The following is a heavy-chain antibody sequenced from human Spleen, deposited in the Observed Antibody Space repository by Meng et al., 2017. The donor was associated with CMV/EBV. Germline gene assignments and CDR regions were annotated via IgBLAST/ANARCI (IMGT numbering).Heavy chain of an antibody. J-gene: IGHJ6*02. D-gene: IGHD2-15*01. Sequence: ASVKVSCKASEYTFTGYYIHWVRQAPGQGLEWMGWINPNSGGTNFAQKFQGSVTVTRDTSISTAYMELSRLRSDDTAVYYCATSVVPAAQYYYYGMDVWGQGTTVTVSS. CDR3: ATSVVPAAQYYYYGMDV. CDR2: INPNSGGT. V-gene: IGHV1-2*02. CDR1: EYTFTGYY.